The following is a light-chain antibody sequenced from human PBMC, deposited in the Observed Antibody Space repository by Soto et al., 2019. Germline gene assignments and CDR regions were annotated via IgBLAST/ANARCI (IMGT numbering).Light chain of an antibody. CDR2: GAS. J-gene: IGKJ1*01. Sequence: EIVLTQSPGTLSLSPGERATPSCRASQSVSSSYLAWYQQKPGQAPRLLIYGASSRATGIPDRFSGSGSGPDFTLTISRLEPEDFAVYYCQQYGSSRTFGQGTKVDIK. V-gene: IGKV3-20*01. CDR3: QQYGSSRT. CDR1: QSVSSSY.